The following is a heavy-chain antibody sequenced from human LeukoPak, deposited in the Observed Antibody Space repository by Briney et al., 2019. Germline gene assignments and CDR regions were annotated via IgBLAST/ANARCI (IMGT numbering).Heavy chain of an antibody. CDR2: ISAYNGNT. D-gene: IGHD3-3*01. V-gene: IGHV1-18*01. CDR3: ARAGVYPPTTDYDFWSGYYARDFDY. CDR1: GYTFTSYG. J-gene: IGHJ4*02. Sequence: ASVKVSCKASGYTFTSYGISWVRQAPGQGLEWMGWISAYNGNTNYAQKLQGRVTTTTDTSTSTAYMELRSLRSDDTAVYYCARAGVYPPTTDYDFWSGYYARDFDYWGQGTLVTVSS.